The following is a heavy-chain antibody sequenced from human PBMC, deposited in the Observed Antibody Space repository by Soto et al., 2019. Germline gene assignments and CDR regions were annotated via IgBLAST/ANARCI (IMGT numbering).Heavy chain of an antibody. V-gene: IGHV1-18*01. CDR3: ARDLYQFGELLVGIDP. Sequence: ASVKVSCKASGYTFTSYGISWVRQAPGQGLEWMGWISAYNGNTNYAQKLQGRVTMTTDTSTSTAYMELRSLRSDDTAVYYCARDLYQFGELLVGIDPWGQGTLVTVSS. J-gene: IGHJ5*02. CDR1: GYTFTSYG. CDR2: ISAYNGNT. D-gene: IGHD3-10*01.